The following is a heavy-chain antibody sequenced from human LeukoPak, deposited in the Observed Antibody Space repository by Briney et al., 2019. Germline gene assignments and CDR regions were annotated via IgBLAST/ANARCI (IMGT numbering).Heavy chain of an antibody. D-gene: IGHD3-22*01. J-gene: IGHJ1*01. CDR3: ARGRIRVGSGSLSRLSAEDSKH. CDR2: INHSGST. V-gene: IGHV4-34*01. CDR1: GGSLCCYY. Sequence: SETLSLTCAVYGGSLCCYYCSWIRQPPGKGLEWIGEINHSGSTNYNPSLKSRVTISVDTSKNQFSLKLSSVTAADTAVYYCARGRIRVGSGSLSRLSAEDSKHWGQGTLVTVSS.